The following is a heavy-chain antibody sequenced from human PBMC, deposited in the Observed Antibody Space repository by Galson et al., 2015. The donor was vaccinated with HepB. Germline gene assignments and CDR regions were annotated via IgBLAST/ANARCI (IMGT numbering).Heavy chain of an antibody. J-gene: IGHJ4*02. D-gene: IGHD4-11*01. CDR1: GLTFEDYG. CDR3: TTSATLAANSKGETADF. V-gene: IGHV3-20*04. CDR2: LHWDGNNI. Sequence: SLRLSCAASGLTFEDYGVTWVRLIAGKGLECVTGLHWDGNNIGYSASVRGRFSVSRDNAKNSLYLQMNNLRVEDTALYYCTTSATLAANSKGETADFWGQGTLVTVS.